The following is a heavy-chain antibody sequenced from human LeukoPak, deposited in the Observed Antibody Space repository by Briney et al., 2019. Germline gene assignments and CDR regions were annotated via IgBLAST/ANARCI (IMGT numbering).Heavy chain of an antibody. CDR1: GGTFSSYA. CDR2: IIPIFGTA. J-gene: IGHJ6*03. D-gene: IGHD1/OR15-1a*01. Sequence: SVKVSCKASGGTFSSYAISWVRQAPGQGLEWMGGIIPIFGTANYAQKFQARVTITADKSTSTAYMELSSLRSEDTAVYYCARGLEHGNYYYYMDVWGKGTTVTVSS. CDR3: ARGLEHGNYYYYMDV. V-gene: IGHV1-69*06.